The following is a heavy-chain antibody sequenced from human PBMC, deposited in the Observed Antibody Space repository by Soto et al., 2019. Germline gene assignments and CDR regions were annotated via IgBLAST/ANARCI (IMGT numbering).Heavy chain of an antibody. CDR2: VYSGGGT. D-gene: IGHD1-26*01. CDR3: ARETDSAGDGDF. V-gene: IGHV3-53*02. CDR1: GFSVRDNY. J-gene: IGHJ4*02. Sequence: EVRLVQTGGGLIQPGGSLRLSCAVSGFSVRDNYMFWVRQAPGKGLEWVSLVYSGGGTDYADSVQGRFTISRDNSKNTVFLQMNCLSVEDTAVYYCARETDSAGDGDFWGQGTLVTVSS.